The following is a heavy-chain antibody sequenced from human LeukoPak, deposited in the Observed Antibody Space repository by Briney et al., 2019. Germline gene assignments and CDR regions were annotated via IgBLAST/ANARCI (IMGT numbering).Heavy chain of an antibody. J-gene: IGHJ4*02. CDR1: GFTFSSFW. D-gene: IGHD3-16*01. CDR2: INSDGSET. Sequence: GGSLRLSCAASGFTFSSFWIYWVRHAPGKGLVWVSRINSDGSETMYADSVKGRFTISRDSAKNTLYLQMNSLRAEDTAVYYCARVRMGDDFNPFDYWGQGTLVTVSS. V-gene: IGHV3-74*03. CDR3: ARVRMGDDFNPFDY.